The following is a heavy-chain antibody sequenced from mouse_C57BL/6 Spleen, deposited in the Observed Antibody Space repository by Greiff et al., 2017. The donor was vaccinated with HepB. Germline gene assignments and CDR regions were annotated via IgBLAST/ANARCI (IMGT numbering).Heavy chain of an antibody. CDR2: INSGSSTI. CDR3: ASLYDYYVGYAMDY. Sequence: EVKLMESGGGLVKPGGSLKLSCAASGFTFSDYGMHWVRQAPEKGLEWVAYINSGSSTIYYADTVKGRFTISRDNAKNTLFLQMTSLRSEDTAMYYCASLYDYYVGYAMDYWGQGTSVTVSS. J-gene: IGHJ4*01. D-gene: IGHD2-4*01. CDR1: GFTFSDYG. V-gene: IGHV5-17*01.